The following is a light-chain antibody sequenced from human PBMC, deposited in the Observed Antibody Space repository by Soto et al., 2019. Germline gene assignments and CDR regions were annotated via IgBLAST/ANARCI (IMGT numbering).Light chain of an antibody. Sequence: EIVLTQSPGTLSLSPGERATLSCRASQSFSSNYLAWYQQKPGQAPRILIYGATTRATGIPDSFSGSESGTDFTLTISRLEPEDSAVYYCQQYSSVWTFGQGTKVEI. CDR1: QSFSSNY. V-gene: IGKV3-20*01. J-gene: IGKJ1*01. CDR3: QQYSSVWT. CDR2: GAT.